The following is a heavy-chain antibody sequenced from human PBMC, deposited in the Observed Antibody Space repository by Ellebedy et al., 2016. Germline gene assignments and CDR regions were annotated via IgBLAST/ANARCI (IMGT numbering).Heavy chain of an antibody. CDR3: RQGHYANY. CDR2: ISSDGTPI. Sequence: GESLKISXAASGFPFTDYYMSWIRQAPGKGLEWISHISSDGTPIHYADSVTGRFTISRDNARNLLYLQMNRLRAEDTAVYYCRQGHYANYWGQGTPVTVSS. V-gene: IGHV3-11*01. J-gene: IGHJ4*02. D-gene: IGHD4-17*01. CDR1: GFPFTDYY.